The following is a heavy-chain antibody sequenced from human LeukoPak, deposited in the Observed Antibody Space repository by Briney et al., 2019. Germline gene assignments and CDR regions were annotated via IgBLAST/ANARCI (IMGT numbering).Heavy chain of an antibody. V-gene: IGHV4-59*01. D-gene: IGHD3-9*01. CDR1: GGSISSYY. CDR2: IYYSGST. J-gene: IGHJ5*02. Sequence: SETLSLTCTVSGGSISSYYWSWIRQPPGKGLEWIGYIYYSGSTNYNPSLKSRVTISVDTSKNQFSLKLSSVTAADTAVYYCARGGHYDILTGYPKDNWFDPWGQGTLVTGSS. CDR3: ARGGHYDILTGYPKDNWFDP.